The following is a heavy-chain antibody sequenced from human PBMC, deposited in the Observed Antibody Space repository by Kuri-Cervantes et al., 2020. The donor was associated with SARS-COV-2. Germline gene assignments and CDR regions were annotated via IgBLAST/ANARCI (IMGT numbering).Heavy chain of an antibody. D-gene: IGHD2-21*01. Sequence: SETLSLTCSVSGGSISSRSYYWGWIRQPPGKGLEWIGSIYYSGSTNYNPTLKSRVTISIDTSTNQFFLKLSSVTAADTAVYYCARGWLFGYWGQGTLVTVSS. J-gene: IGHJ4*02. CDR1: GGSISSRSYY. CDR3: ARGWLFGY. V-gene: IGHV4-39*01. CDR2: IYYSGST.